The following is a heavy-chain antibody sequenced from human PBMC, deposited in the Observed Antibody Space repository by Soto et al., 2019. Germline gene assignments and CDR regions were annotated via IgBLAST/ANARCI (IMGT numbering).Heavy chain of an antibody. J-gene: IGHJ4*02. Sequence: PSETLSLTCAVYGGSFSGYYWSWIRQPPGKGLEWIGEINHSGSTNYNPSLKSRVTISVDTSKNQFSLKLSSVTAADTAVYYCARQWYYDILTGYFTPHFDYWGQGTLVTVSS. CDR1: GGSFSGYY. V-gene: IGHV4-34*01. D-gene: IGHD3-9*01. CDR2: INHSGST. CDR3: ARQWYYDILTGYFTPHFDY.